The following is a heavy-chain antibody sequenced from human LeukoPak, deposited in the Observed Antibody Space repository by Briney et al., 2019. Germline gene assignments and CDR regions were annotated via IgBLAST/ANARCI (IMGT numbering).Heavy chain of an antibody. CDR3: ARGIECSGGSCSETPFDY. CDR1: GGTFSSYA. D-gene: IGHD2-15*01. J-gene: IGHJ4*02. Sequence: SVKVCCKASGGTFSSYAISWVRQAPGQGLEWMGGIIPVFGTANYAQKFQGRVTITADESTSTAYMELSSLRSEDTAVYYCARGIECSGGSCSETPFDYWGQGTLVTVSS. V-gene: IGHV1-69*13. CDR2: IIPVFGTA.